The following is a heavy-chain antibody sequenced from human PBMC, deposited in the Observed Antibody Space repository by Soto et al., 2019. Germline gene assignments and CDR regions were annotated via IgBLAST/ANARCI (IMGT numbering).Heavy chain of an antibody. D-gene: IGHD4-4*01. V-gene: IGHV3-30-3*01. CDR3: ARPLWRDDYNWGYFDL. Sequence: PGGSLRLSCAASGFTFSSYSIHWVRQAPGKGLEWVAVISYDGGNKQYADSVKGRSTISRDNSKNTLYLQMNSLRAEDTAVYYCARPLWRDDYNWGYFDLWGRGTLVTVSS. CDR2: ISYDGGNK. CDR1: GFTFSSYS. J-gene: IGHJ2*01.